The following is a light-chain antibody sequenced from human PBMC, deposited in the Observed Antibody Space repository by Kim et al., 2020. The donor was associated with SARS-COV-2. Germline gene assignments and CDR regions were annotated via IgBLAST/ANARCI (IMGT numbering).Light chain of an antibody. CDR2: EDS. V-gene: IGLV3-1*01. Sequence: SYELTQPPSVSVSPGQTASITCSGDKLGDKYACWYQQKPGQSPVVVIYEDSKRPSGIPERFSGSNSGNTATLTIRGIQAMDEADDYCQAWGSSTGVFGPG. CDR3: QAWGSSTGV. CDR1: KLGDKY. J-gene: IGLJ1*01.